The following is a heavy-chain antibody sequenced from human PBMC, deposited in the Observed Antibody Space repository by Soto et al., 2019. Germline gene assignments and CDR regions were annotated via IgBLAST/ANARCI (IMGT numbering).Heavy chain of an antibody. J-gene: IGHJ6*03. Sequence: ASVKVSCKASGYTFTGYYMHWVRQAPGQGLEWMGWINPNSGGTNYAQKFQGWVTMTRDTSISTAYMELSRLRSDDTAVYYCARGGPPKKTTDDYYYMDVWGKGTTVTVSS. CDR1: GYTFTGYY. CDR2: INPNSGGT. V-gene: IGHV1-2*04. D-gene: IGHD1-1*01. CDR3: ARGGPPKKTTDDYYYMDV.